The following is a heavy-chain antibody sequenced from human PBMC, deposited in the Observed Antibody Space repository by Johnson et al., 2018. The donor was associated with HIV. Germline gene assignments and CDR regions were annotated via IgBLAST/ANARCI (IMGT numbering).Heavy chain of an antibody. CDR1: GFTFDDYG. CDR2: INWNGGST. Sequence: GGSLRLSCAASGFTFDDYGMSWVRQAPGKGLEWVSGINWNGGSTGYADSVKGRFTISRDNAKNSLYLQMNSLRAEDTALYFCARGSRYCSGGSCPEAFDIWGQGTMVTVSS. CDR3: ARGSRYCSGGSCPEAFDI. J-gene: IGHJ3*02. V-gene: IGHV3-20*04. D-gene: IGHD2-15*01.